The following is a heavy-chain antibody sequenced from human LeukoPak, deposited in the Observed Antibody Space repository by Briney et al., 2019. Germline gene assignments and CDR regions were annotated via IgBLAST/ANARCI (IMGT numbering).Heavy chain of an antibody. Sequence: SETLSLTCTVSGGSISSSSYYWGWIRQPPGKGLEWIGSIYYSGSTNYNPSLKSRVTISVDTSKNQFSLKPSSVTAADTAVYYCARLTESSWAHFDYWGQGTLVTVSS. CDR1: GGSISSSSYY. CDR3: ARLTESSWAHFDY. V-gene: IGHV4-39*07. J-gene: IGHJ4*02. D-gene: IGHD6-13*01. CDR2: IYYSGST.